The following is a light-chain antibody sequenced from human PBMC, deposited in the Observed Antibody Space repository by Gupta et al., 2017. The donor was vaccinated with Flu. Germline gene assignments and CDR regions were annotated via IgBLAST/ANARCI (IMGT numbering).Light chain of an antibody. V-gene: IGKV3-20*01. Sequence: EIVLTQSPGTLYLSPGERATLSCRASQSVSSSYLAWYQQKPGQAPRLLIYGASSRATGIPDRFSSSGSGTEFTLTISRLDPEDFAVYYCQQYGSSPWTFGQGTKVEIK. CDR3: QQYGSSPWT. CDR2: GAS. CDR1: QSVSSSY. J-gene: IGKJ1*01.